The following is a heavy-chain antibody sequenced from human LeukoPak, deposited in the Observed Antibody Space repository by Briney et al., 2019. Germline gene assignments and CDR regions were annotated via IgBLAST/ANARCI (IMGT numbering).Heavy chain of an antibody. V-gene: IGHV4-38-2*01. CDR1: GYSISSGYY. Sequence: SETLSLTCAVSGYSISSGYYWGWIRQPPGKGPEWIGSIYHSGSTYYNPSLKSRVTISVDTSKTQFSLKLSSVTAADTAVYYCAGSMIVVVTHAFDIWGQGTMVTVSS. J-gene: IGHJ3*02. D-gene: IGHD3-22*01. CDR3: AGSMIVVVTHAFDI. CDR2: IYHSGST.